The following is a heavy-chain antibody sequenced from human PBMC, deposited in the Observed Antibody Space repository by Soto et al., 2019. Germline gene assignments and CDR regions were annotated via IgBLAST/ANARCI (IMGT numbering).Heavy chain of an antibody. J-gene: IGHJ6*02. CDR3: AKEAGPMSYDFWSGYYRYYYYGMDV. Sequence: GGSLRLSCAASGFTFSSYAMSWVRQAPGKGLEWVSAISGSGGSTYYADSVKGRFTISRDNSKNTLYLQMNSLRAEDTAVYYCAKEAGPMSYDFWSGYYRYYYYGMDVWGQGTTVTVSS. CDR2: ISGSGGST. V-gene: IGHV3-23*01. CDR1: GFTFSSYA. D-gene: IGHD3-3*01.